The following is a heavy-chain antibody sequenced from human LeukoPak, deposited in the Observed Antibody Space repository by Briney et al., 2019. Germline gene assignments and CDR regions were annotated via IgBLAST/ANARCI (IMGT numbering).Heavy chain of an antibody. CDR2: ISGSGGST. V-gene: IGHV3-23*01. D-gene: IGHD6-19*01. J-gene: IGHJ4*02. CDR3: ANSRQWLATGNFDY. CDR1: GFTFSSYA. Sequence: PGGSLRLSCAASGFTFSSYAMSWVRRAPGKGLEWVSAISGSGGSTYYADSVKGRFTISRDNSKNTLYLRMNSLRAEDTAVYYCANSRQWLATGNFDYWGQGTLVTVSS.